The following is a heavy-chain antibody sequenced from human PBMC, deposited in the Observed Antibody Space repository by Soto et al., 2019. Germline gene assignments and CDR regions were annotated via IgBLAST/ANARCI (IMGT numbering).Heavy chain of an antibody. CDR3: SRQEAGAYYDFWSGYYPPYFDY. V-gene: IGHV4-39*01. CDR2: IYYSGST. Sequence: SETLSLTCTVSGGSISSGSYYWGWIRQPPGRGREWIGSIYYSGSTYYNPSLKSRVTISVDTSKNQFSLKLSSVTAADTAVYYCSRQEAGAYYDFWSGYYPPYFDYWGQGTLVT. J-gene: IGHJ4*02. CDR1: GGSISSGSYY. D-gene: IGHD3-3*01.